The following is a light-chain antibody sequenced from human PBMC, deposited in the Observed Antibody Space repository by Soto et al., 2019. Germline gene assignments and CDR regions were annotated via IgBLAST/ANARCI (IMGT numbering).Light chain of an antibody. V-gene: IGKV4-1*01. J-gene: IGKJ4*01. Sequence: DIVMTQSPDSLAVSLGERATINCKSSQSVLYSSNNKDSLAWYQQKPGQPPKLLIYWASTRESGVPDRFSGGGSGTDFTLNISSLQAEDVAVYYCQQYYSGLTFGGGTKVEIK. CDR2: WAS. CDR3: QQYYSGLT. CDR1: QSVLYSSNNKDS.